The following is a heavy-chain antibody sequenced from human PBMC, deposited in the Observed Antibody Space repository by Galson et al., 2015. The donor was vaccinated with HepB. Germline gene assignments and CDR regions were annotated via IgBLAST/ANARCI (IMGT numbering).Heavy chain of an antibody. CDR1: GYMFTNYY. CDR2: INPSGGIT. D-gene: IGHD4-17*01. Sequence: SVKVSCKASGYMFTNYYIHWVRQAPGQGLEWMGIINPSGGITSFAQKFQGRVTMTRDTSTSTVYMELSSLRPEDTAIYYCARGDYASGYYFDYWGQGTLVTVSS. V-gene: IGHV1-46*01. CDR3: ARGDYASGYYFDY. J-gene: IGHJ4*02.